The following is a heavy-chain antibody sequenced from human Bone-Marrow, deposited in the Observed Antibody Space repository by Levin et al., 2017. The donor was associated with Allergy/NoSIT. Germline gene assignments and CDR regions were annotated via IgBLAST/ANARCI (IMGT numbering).Heavy chain of an antibody. CDR2: ISSNGGGT. CDR3: VKVRLSGIFES. V-gene: IGHV3-64D*06. Sequence: GGSLRLSCSASGFIFSDYAMHWVRQAPGKGLEYVSGISSNGGGTYYADSVKGRFTISRDNSKNTLHLQLSSLGPEDTAVYYCVKVRLSGIFESWGQGKLVTVSS. J-gene: IGHJ4*02. D-gene: IGHD5-12*01. CDR1: GFIFSDYA.